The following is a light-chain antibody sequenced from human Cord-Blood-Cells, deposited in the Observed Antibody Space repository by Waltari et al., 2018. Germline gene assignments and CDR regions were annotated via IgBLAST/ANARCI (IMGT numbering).Light chain of an antibody. CDR2: EVS. CDR3: SSYTSSSTRVV. J-gene: IGLJ2*01. CDR1: SSDVGGYNY. V-gene: IGLV2-14*01. Sequence: QSALTQPASVSGSPGQSITISCTGTSSDVGGYNYFSWYQQHPGKAPKLMIYEVSNRPSGVSKRCAGSNSCNTASLTISGLQAEDEADYYCSSYTSSSTRVVFGGGTKLTVL.